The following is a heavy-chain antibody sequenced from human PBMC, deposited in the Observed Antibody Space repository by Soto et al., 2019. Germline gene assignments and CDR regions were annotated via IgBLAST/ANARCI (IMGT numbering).Heavy chain of an antibody. J-gene: IGHJ4*02. Sequence: VQLVQSGAEVKKPGASVKVSCKASGYTFTSYCISWGRQAPGQGLEWVGWISAYNGNTHYAQKLQGRVTMTTDTSTTTAYMELRSLRSDDTSVYYCARKGTGAPVDYWGQGTLVTVSS. CDR3: ARKGTGAPVDY. D-gene: IGHD1-1*01. CDR1: GYTFTSYC. V-gene: IGHV1-18*01. CDR2: ISAYNGNT.